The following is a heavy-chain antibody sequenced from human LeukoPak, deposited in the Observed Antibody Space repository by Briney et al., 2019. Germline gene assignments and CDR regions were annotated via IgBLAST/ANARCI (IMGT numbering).Heavy chain of an antibody. CDR1: GGSISSYY. CDR2: IYTSGST. CDR3: ARDRAFNCSSISCYSRRFDY. Sequence: SETLSLTCTVSGGSISSYYWSWIQQPAGKGLEWIGRIYTSGSTNYNPSLKSRVTMSVDTSKNQSSLKLRSVTAADTAVYYCARDRAFNCSSISCYSRRFDYWGQGTLVTVSS. J-gene: IGHJ4*02. V-gene: IGHV4-4*07. D-gene: IGHD2-2*01.